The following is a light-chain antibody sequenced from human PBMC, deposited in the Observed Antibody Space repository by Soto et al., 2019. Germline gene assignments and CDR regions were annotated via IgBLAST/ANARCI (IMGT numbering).Light chain of an antibody. Sequence: DIQITQSPSSLSASVGDRVTITCRASQSISSYLNWYQQKPGKAPKLLIYAASSLQSGVPSRFSGSGSGTDFTLTISSLQPEDFATYYCQQSYSTPPVYTFGQGTKLEIK. CDR3: QQSYSTPPVYT. CDR2: AAS. J-gene: IGKJ2*01. CDR1: QSISSY. V-gene: IGKV1-39*01.